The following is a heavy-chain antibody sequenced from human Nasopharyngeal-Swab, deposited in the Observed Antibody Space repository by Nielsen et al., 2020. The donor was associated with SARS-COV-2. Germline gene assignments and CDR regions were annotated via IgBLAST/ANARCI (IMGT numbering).Heavy chain of an antibody. J-gene: IGHJ4*02. D-gene: IGHD3-10*01. CDR3: PTINYFHHRSFSFEY. CDR1: GSPFSNYG. V-gene: IGHV1-69*04. Sequence: SVKLSCNASGSPFSNYGISWVRQAPGQGLEWVGRVITILNTSNYALKFQARVSVTAEKSTNTAYMELSSLRSEDTAVYYCPTINYFHHRSFSFEYWGQGSLVTVSS. CDR2: VITILNTS.